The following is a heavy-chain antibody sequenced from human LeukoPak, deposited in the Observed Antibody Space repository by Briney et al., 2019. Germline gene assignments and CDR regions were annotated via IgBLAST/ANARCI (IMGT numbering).Heavy chain of an antibody. Sequence: ASVKVSCKASGGTFSSYAISWVRQAPGQGLEWMGRIIPILGIANYAQKFQGRVTITADKSTSTAYMELSSLRSEDTAVYYCARVESIAAAGLTYWGQGTLVTVSS. CDR2: IIPILGIA. CDR3: ARVESIAAAGLTY. J-gene: IGHJ4*02. D-gene: IGHD6-13*01. V-gene: IGHV1-69*04. CDR1: GGTFSSYA.